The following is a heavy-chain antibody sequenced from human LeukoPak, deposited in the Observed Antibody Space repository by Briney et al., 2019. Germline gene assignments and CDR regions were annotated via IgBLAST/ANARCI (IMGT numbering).Heavy chain of an antibody. V-gene: IGHV3-21*01. CDR2: ISSSSSYI. CDR1: GFTFSSYS. D-gene: IGHD2-2*03. Sequence: GGSLRLSCAASGFTFSSYSMNWVRQAPGKGLEWVSSISSSSSYIYYADSVKGRFTISRDNSNNTLYLQMDSLGTEDTAVYYCAKDDWIFSKAFDIWGQGTMVTVSS. CDR3: AKDDWIFSKAFDI. J-gene: IGHJ3*02.